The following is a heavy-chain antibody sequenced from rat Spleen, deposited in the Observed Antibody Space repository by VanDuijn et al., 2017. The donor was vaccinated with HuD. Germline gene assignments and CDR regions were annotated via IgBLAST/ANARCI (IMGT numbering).Heavy chain of an antibody. J-gene: IGHJ2*01. CDR3: GRIQAPFYYSSYIDY. Sequence: EVKLAESGGGLVQPGRSLKLSCAASGFNFNDYWMAWVRQAPGKGLEWIGEINKDSSTVIYTPSLKEKFTISRDNAQNTLYLQVSRLGSEDTATYYCGRIQAPFYYSSYIDYWGQGVMVTVSS. V-gene: IGHV4-2*01. CDR1: GFNFNDYW. D-gene: IGHD1-2*01. CDR2: INKDSSTV.